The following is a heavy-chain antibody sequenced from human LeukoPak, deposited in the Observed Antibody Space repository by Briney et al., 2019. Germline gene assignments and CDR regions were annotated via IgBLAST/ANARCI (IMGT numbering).Heavy chain of an antibody. J-gene: IGHJ6*03. Sequence: SETLSLTCTVSGGSISSSSYYWSWIRQPPGKGLEWIGEINHSGSTNYNPSLKSRVTISVDTSKNQFSLKLSSVTAADTAVYYCARGYCSGGSCYRYSYGLGRYYYYYMDVWGKGTTVTISS. CDR1: GGSISSSSYY. V-gene: IGHV4-39*07. D-gene: IGHD2-15*01. CDR2: INHSGST. CDR3: ARGYCSGGSCYRYSYGLGRYYYYYMDV.